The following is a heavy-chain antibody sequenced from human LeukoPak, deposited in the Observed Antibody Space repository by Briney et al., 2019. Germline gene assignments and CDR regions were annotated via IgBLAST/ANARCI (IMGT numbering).Heavy chain of an antibody. CDR3: AREPPDSSGYYLSRDAFDI. Sequence: SETLSLTCTVSGGSISTYYWSWIRQPPGKGLEWIGYITYSGSTNYNPSLKSRVTILVDTSKNQFSLKLSSVTAADTAVYYCAREPPDSSGYYLSRDAFDIWGQGTIVTVSS. V-gene: IGHV4-59*01. D-gene: IGHD3-22*01. CDR1: GGSISTYY. CDR2: ITYSGST. J-gene: IGHJ3*02.